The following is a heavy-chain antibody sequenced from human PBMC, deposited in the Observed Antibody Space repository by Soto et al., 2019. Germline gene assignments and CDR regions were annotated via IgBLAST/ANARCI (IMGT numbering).Heavy chain of an antibody. J-gene: IGHJ4*02. CDR1: GFAFTNAW. Sequence: GGSLRLSCAGSGFAFTNAWMNWVRQAPGKGLEWVGRIKTGTDSGTTDYAAPVKGRFSISRDDSRKTLYLQMNSLKTEDTAMYYCTKDYFGTSGFLDWGQGTLVTVSS. CDR2: IKTGTDSGTT. V-gene: IGHV3-15*01. D-gene: IGHD3-3*01. CDR3: TKDYFGTSGFLD.